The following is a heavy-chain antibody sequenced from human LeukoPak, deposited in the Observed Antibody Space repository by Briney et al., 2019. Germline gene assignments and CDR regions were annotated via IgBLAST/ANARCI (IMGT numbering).Heavy chain of an antibody. CDR1: GFTFSSYA. D-gene: IGHD6-13*01. V-gene: IGHV3-48*04. J-gene: IGHJ4*02. CDR3: ARGFRLGIAAAGPAFDY. CDR2: ISSSGSTI. Sequence: PGGSLRLSCAASGFTFSSYAMSWVRQAPGKGLEWVSYISSSGSTIYYADSVKGRFTISRDNAKNSLYLQMNSLRAEDTAVYYCARGFRLGIAAAGPAFDYWGQGTLVTVSS.